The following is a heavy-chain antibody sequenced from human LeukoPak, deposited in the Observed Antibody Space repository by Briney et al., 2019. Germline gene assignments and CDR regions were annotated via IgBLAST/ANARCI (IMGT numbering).Heavy chain of an antibody. CDR1: GYTFTSYG. J-gene: IGHJ4*02. CDR3: ARGLYDYVWGARGGSPLYYFDY. D-gene: IGHD3-16*01. V-gene: IGHV1-18*01. Sequence: ASVKVSCKASGYTFTSYGISWVRQAPGQGLEWMGWISAYNGNTNYAQKLQGRVTMTTDTSTSTAYMELRSLRSDDTAVYYCARGLYDYVWGARGGSPLYYFDYWGQGTLVTVSS. CDR2: ISAYNGNT.